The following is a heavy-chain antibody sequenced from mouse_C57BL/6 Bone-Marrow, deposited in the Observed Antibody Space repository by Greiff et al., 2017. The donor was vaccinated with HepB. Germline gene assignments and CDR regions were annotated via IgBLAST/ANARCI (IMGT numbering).Heavy chain of an antibody. D-gene: IGHD1-1*01. J-gene: IGHJ1*03. CDR2: ISDGGSYT. CDR1: GFTFSSYA. CDR3: ARDPSITTVVAYNWYFDV. V-gene: IGHV5-4*01. Sequence: EVQVVESGGGLVKPGGSLKLSCAASGFTFSSYAMSWVRQTPEKRLEWVATISDGGSYTYYPDNVKGRFTISRDNAKNNLYLQMSHLKSEDTAMYYCARDPSITTVVAYNWYFDVWGTGTTVTVSS.